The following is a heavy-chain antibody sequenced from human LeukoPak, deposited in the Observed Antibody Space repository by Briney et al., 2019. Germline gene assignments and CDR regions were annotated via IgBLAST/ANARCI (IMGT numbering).Heavy chain of an antibody. CDR3: ASAYDSSGYYYWDRDYYYYMDV. CDR2: INHSGST. D-gene: IGHD3-22*01. J-gene: IGHJ6*03. V-gene: IGHV4-34*01. Sequence: KPSETLSLTCAVYGGSFSGYYWSWIRQPPGKGLEWIGEINHSGSTNYNPSLKSRVTISVDTSKNQFSLKLSFVTAADTAVYYCASAYDSSGYYYWDRDYYYYMDVWGKGTTVTVSS. CDR1: GGSFSGYY.